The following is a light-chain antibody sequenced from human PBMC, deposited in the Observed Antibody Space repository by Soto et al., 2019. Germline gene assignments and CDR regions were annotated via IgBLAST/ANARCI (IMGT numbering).Light chain of an antibody. V-gene: IGKV3-15*01. CDR2: LAS. CDR3: HQFNNRHPT. Sequence: ETVMTQSPATLSASPGERATLSCRASQSVGNNIAWYQQKPGQAPRLLIYLASFRATGIPARFSGSGSGTEFTLTVTSLQYEDFEVYYCHQFNNRHPTLGGGTKVDIK. CDR1: QSVGNN. J-gene: IGKJ4*01.